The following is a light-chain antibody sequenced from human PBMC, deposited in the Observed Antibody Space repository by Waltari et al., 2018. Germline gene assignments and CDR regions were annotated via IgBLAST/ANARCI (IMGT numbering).Light chain of an antibody. CDR1: QSVLYSSNNKNY. CDR3: QQYYSTPYT. CDR2: WAS. Sequence: IVMTQSPDSLAVSLGERATINCKSSQSVLYSSNNKNYLAWYQQKPGQPPKLLIYWASTRESGVPYRFRGSGSGTDFTLTISSLQAEDVAVYYGQQYYSTPYTFGQGTKLEIK. V-gene: IGKV4-1*01. J-gene: IGKJ2*01.